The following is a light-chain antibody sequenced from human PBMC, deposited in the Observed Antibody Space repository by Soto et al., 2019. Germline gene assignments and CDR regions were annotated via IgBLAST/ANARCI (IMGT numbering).Light chain of an antibody. Sequence: QSAQTQPASVSGSPGQSITISCTGTSSDVGGYNFVSWYQQQSGKAPKLMIHEVSNRPSGVSNRFSGSKSGNTASLTISGLQAEDEADYYCSSFTRSRAYVFGIGTKLTVL. CDR2: EVS. CDR1: SSDVGGYNF. CDR3: SSFTRSRAYV. J-gene: IGLJ1*01. V-gene: IGLV2-14*01.